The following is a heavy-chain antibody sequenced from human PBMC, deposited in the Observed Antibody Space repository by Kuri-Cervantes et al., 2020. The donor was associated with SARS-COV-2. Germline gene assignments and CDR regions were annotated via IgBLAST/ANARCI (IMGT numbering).Heavy chain of an antibody. V-gene: IGHV5-51*01. CDR1: GYSFTSYW. J-gene: IGHJ3*02. Sequence: KVSCKGSGYSFTSYWIGWVRQMPGKGLEWMGIIYPGDSDTRYSPSFQGQVTISADKSISTAYLQWNSLRAEDTAVYYCAREDAFYDAFDIWGQGTMVTVSS. CDR3: AREDAFYDAFDI. D-gene: IGHD3-3*02. CDR2: IYPGDSDT.